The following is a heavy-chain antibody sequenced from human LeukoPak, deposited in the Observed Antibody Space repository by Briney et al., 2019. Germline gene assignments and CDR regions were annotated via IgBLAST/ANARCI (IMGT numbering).Heavy chain of an antibody. J-gene: IGHJ4*02. V-gene: IGHV3-21*01. CDR2: ISSSSSYI. Sequence: GSLSLSCTASGFTFGYYAMSWFRPAPGKGLEWVSSISSSSSYIYYADSVKGRFTISRDNAKNSLYLQMNSLRAEDTAVYYCARVVPHVDYWGQGTLVTVSS. CDR3: ARVVPHVDY. CDR1: GFTFGYYA. D-gene: IGHD3-10*01.